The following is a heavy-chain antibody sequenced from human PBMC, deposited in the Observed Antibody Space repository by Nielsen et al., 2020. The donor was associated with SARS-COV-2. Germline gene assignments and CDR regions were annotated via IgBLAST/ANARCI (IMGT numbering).Heavy chain of an antibody. CDR3: ARSPCSSTSCYAGGYNWFDP. J-gene: IGHJ5*02. V-gene: IGHV1-2*04. Sequence: VRQMPGKGLEWMGWINPNSGGTNYAQKFQGWVTMTRDTSISTAYMELSRLRSDDTAVYYCARSPCSSTSCYAGGYNWFDPWGQGTLVTVSS. CDR2: INPNSGGT. D-gene: IGHD2-2*01.